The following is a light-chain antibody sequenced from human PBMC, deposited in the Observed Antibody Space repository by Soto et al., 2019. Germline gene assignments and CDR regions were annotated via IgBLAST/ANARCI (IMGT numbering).Light chain of an antibody. CDR2: GAS. V-gene: IGKV3-15*01. CDR1: QSLTSY. CDR3: QQYYSWPLT. J-gene: IGKJ4*01. Sequence: EIVMTQSPATLSVYPGERAALSCRASQSLTSYLAWFQQKPGQAPSLLIYGASTRATGVPDRFSGSGSGTEFTLTINSLQSEDFAVYFCQQYYSWPLTFGGGTKVEIK.